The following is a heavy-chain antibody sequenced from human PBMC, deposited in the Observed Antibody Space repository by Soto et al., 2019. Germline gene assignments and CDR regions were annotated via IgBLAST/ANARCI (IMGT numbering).Heavy chain of an antibody. CDR3: ARYSYGYIWFDP. CDR2: IIPIFGTA. V-gene: IGHV1-69*13. J-gene: IGHJ5*02. CDR1: GGTFSSYA. D-gene: IGHD5-18*01. Sequence: ASVKVSCKASGGTFSSYAISWVRQAPGQGLEWMGGIIPIFGTANYAQKFQGRVTITADESTSTAYMELSSLGSEDTAVYYCARYSYGYIWFDPWGQGTLVTVSS.